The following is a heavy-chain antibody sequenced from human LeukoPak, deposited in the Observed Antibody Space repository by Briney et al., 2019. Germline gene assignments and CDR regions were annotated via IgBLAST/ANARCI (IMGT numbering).Heavy chain of an antibody. Sequence: ASVKVSCKASGYTFTGYYMHWMRQAPEQGLEWMGWINPNSGGTNYAQKFQGRVTMTRDTSVSTAYMEVSSLRSDDTAVYYCARERSGANSYGYWEYWGQGTLVTVSS. CDR3: ARERSGANSYGYWEY. CDR1: GYTFTGYY. CDR2: INPNSGGT. D-gene: IGHD5-18*01. J-gene: IGHJ4*02. V-gene: IGHV1-2*02.